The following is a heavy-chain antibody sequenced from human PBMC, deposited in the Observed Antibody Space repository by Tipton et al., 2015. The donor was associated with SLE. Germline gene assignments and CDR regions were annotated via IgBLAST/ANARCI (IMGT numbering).Heavy chain of an antibody. J-gene: IGHJ5*02. Sequence: TLSLTCTVSGGSISSHYWGWIRQPPGNGLEWIGSIYYSGSTYYNPSLKSRVTISVDTSKNQFSLKLSSVTAADTAVYYCARQAAYCGGDCPPGGWFDPWGQGTLVTASS. CDR3: ARQAAYCGGDCPPGGWFDP. V-gene: IGHV4-39*01. CDR1: GGSISSHY. CDR2: IYYSGST. D-gene: IGHD2-21*01.